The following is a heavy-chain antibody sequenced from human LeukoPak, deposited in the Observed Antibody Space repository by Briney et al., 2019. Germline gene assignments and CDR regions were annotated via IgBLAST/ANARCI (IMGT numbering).Heavy chain of an antibody. J-gene: IGHJ4*02. Sequence: PGGSLRLSCAASGFAFSSYEMNWVRQTSGKGLEGFSYISSSGSSIYYADSVKGRFTISRDNAKNSLYLQMNSLRAEDTAVYYCARIRGGNEGSGSFFDYWGQGTLVTVSS. CDR1: GFAFSSYE. CDR3: ARIRGGNEGSGSFFDY. CDR2: ISSSGSSI. D-gene: IGHD3-10*01. V-gene: IGHV3-48*03.